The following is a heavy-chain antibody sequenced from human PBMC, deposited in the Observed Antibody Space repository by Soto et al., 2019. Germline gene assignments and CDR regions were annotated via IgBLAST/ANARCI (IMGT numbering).Heavy chain of an antibody. J-gene: IGHJ5*02. D-gene: IGHD2-2*01. CDR3: ARGKRDIVVVPAGANWFDP. V-gene: IGHV4-31*03. CDR2: IYDSGNT. CDR1: GGSISSGGFH. Sequence: PSETLSLTCSVSGGSISSGGFHWSWIRQHPGKGLEWIGNIYDSGNTYYNPSLKSRVSISVDTSKNQFSLNLTSVTAADTAVYYCARGKRDIVVVPAGANWFDPWGQGTLVTVSS.